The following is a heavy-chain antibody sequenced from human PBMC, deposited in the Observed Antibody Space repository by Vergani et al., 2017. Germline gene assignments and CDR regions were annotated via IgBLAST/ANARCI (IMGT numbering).Heavy chain of an antibody. CDR1: GYIFKNYY. Sequence: VQLVQSGAEVRKPGASVTVSCTASGYIFKNYYIHWLRQAPGQAFEWMGILNPTTGHTTSAQKFMGRVDMTRDPSTDTTTRTVQMTLSSLRSEDTAVYYCARSIGYCAGATCRAYYFDHWGQGTRVTVSS. V-gene: IGHV1-46*02. CDR3: ARSIGYCAGATCRAYYFDH. J-gene: IGHJ5*02. CDR2: LNPTTGHT. D-gene: IGHD2-21*01.